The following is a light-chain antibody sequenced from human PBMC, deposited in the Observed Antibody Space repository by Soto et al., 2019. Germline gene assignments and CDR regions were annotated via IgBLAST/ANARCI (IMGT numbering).Light chain of an antibody. CDR3: HQYGNSPIT. J-gene: IGKJ5*01. Sequence: EIVMTQSPATLSVSPGERATLSCRASQSVSSNLAWYQQKPGQAPRLLIYGASARASGIPDRFSGSGSGTDFTLTISRLEPEDFAVYYCHQYGNSPITIGQGTRLEIK. CDR2: GAS. CDR1: QSVSSN. V-gene: IGKV3-20*01.